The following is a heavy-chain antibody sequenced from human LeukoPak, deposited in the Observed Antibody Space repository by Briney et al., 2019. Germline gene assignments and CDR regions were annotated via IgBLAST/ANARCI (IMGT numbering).Heavy chain of an antibody. J-gene: IGHJ4*02. Sequence: ASETLSLTCAVYSGSFSNYYWSWIRQPPGKGLEWIGEINQSGSTNYNPSLKSRVTVSVDTSKNHFSLKLSSVTAADTAVYYCARGALKWELPPIRARKSYYFDYWGQGTLVTASS. CDR3: ARGALKWELPPIRARKSYYFDY. D-gene: IGHD1-26*01. V-gene: IGHV4-34*01. CDR1: SGSFSNYY. CDR2: INQSGST.